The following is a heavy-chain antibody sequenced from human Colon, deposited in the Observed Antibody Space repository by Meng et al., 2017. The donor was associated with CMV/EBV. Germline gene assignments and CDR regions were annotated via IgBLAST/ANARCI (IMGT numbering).Heavy chain of an antibody. J-gene: IGHJ4*02. D-gene: IGHD2-8*01. CDR1: GVSISRDSVSSYY. V-gene: IGHV4-61*01. CDR2: IYHNGIT. Sequence: SETLSLTCSVSGVSISRDSVSSYYWSWIRQSPGTGLEWIGHIYHNGITNYHPSLKSRATISVDTSKNQLSLNLTSVTAADTAVYYCARDNGLRRFDHWGQGTLVTVSS. CDR3: ARDNGLRRFDH.